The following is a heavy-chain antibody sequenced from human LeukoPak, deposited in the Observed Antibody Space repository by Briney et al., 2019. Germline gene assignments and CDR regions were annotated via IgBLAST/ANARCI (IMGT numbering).Heavy chain of an antibody. V-gene: IGHV3-23*01. Sequence: GGSLRLSCAASGFTFSSYGMSWVRQAPGKGLEWVSAISDNGGSIFYADSVKGRFTISRDNSKNSLYLQMNSLRADDTAVYYCVKIAPDLPWGQGTLVTVS. CDR3: VKIAPDLP. CDR2: ISDNGGSI. D-gene: IGHD2-21*01. CDR1: GFTFSSYG. J-gene: IGHJ5*02.